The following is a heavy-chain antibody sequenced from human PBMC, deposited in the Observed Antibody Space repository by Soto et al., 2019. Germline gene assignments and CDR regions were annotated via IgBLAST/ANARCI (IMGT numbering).Heavy chain of an antibody. V-gene: IGHV1-24*01. D-gene: IGHD1-26*01. CDR3: ATDLIVGAPGGADY. J-gene: IGHJ4*02. Sequence: ASVKVSCKVSGYTLTELSMHWVRQAPGKGLEWMGGFDPEDGETIYAQKFQGRVTMTEDTSTDTAYMELSSLRSEDTAVYYCATDLIVGAPGGADYWGQGTMVTVSS. CDR1: GYTLTELS. CDR2: FDPEDGET.